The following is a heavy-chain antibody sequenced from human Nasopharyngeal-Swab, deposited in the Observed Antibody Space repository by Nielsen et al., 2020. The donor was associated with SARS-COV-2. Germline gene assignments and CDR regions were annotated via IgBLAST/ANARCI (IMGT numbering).Heavy chain of an antibody. CDR3: ARAEYCSSTSCYLYYYYYGMDV. CDR1: GYTLSSYD. V-gene: IGHV1-18*01. D-gene: IGHD2-2*01. CDR2: ISAYNGNT. Sequence: ASVKVSCKASGYTLSSYDINWVRQAPGQGLEWMGWISAYNGNTNYAQKLQGRVTMTTDTSTSTAYMELRSLRSDDTAVYYCARAEYCSSTSCYLYYYYYGMDVWGQGTTVTVSS. J-gene: IGHJ6*02.